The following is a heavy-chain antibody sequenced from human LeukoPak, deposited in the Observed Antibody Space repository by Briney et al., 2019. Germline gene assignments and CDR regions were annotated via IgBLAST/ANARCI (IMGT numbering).Heavy chain of an antibody. D-gene: IGHD3-3*01. Sequence: GGSLRLSCAASGFTFSDYYMSWIRQAPGKGLEWVSYISSSGSTIYYADSVKGRFTISRDNAKNSLYLQMNSLRAEDTAVYYCARTAPPYYDFWSGYMGRYFDYWGQGTPVTVSS. CDR2: ISSSGSTI. V-gene: IGHV3-11*01. J-gene: IGHJ4*02. CDR3: ARTAPPYYDFWSGYMGRYFDY. CDR1: GFTFSDYY.